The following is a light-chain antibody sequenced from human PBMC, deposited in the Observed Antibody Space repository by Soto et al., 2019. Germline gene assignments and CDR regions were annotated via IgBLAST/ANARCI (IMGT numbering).Light chain of an antibody. V-gene: IGKV3-15*01. Sequence: VVMRHSPANMSELAGERATLSCRASQSVSSNLAWYQQKPGQAPRLLIYGASTRATGIPARFSGSGSGTQFTFAVTALLFDDFAVHSFQEYISCPTFGQGTRLEIK. CDR1: QSVSSN. CDR2: GAS. CDR3: QEYISCPT. J-gene: IGKJ5*01.